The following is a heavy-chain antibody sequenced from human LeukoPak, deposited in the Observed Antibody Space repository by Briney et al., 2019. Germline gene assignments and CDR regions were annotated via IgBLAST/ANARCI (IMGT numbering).Heavy chain of an antibody. CDR2: INHSGST. V-gene: IGHV4-34*01. CDR1: GGSFSGYY. J-gene: IGHJ6*02. D-gene: IGHD3-10*01. CDR3: ARGRRITMVRGAKDAYYYYGMDV. Sequence: SETLSLTCAVSGGSFSGYYWTWIRQPPGKGLEWIGEINHSGSTNYNPSLKSRVTISVDTSKNQFSLKLSSVTAADTAVYYCARGRRITMVRGAKDAYYYYGMDVWGQGTTVTVSS.